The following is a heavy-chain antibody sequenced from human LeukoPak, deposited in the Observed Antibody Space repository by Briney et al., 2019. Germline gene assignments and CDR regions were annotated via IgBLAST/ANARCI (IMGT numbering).Heavy chain of an antibody. D-gene: IGHD5-18*01. CDR1: DGSISSSSYY. Sequence: SETLSLTCTVSDGSISSSSYYWGWVRQPPGKGLEWIGTIYYSGSTYYKPSLKSRVTMSVDTSKNHFSLKLSSVTAADTAVYYCARHTGYSSGYQLPYFDYWGQGTLVTVSS. CDR3: ARHTGYSSGYQLPYFDY. V-gene: IGHV4-39*01. J-gene: IGHJ4*02. CDR2: IYYSGST.